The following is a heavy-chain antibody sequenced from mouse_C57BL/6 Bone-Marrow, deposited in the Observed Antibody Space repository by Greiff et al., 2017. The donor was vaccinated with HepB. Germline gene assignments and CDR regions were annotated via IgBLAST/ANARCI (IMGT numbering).Heavy chain of an antibody. CDR3: TRITNAWFAY. CDR1: GFNIKDDY. Sequence: EVKVVESGAELVRPGASVKLSCTASGFNIKDDYMHWVKQRPEQGLEWIGWIDPENGDTEYASKFQGKATITADTSSNTAYLQLSSLTSEDTAVYYCTRITNAWFAYWGQGTLVTVSA. V-gene: IGHV14-4*01. D-gene: IGHD2-4*01. J-gene: IGHJ3*01. CDR2: IDPENGDT.